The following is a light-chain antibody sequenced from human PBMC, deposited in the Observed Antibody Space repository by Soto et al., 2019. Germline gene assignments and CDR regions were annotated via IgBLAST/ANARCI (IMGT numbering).Light chain of an antibody. J-gene: IGKJ1*01. CDR3: HRSGSSPT. V-gene: IGKV3-20*01. CDR2: ATS. CDR1: QRVNAKD. Sequence: VVTQSPGTLSLSPGERATLSCRSSQRVNAKDINWYQQKSGQPPRLLIYATSTRAAGIPDRFSGSGSGTHFTLSLSGLEPEDFAMYFCHRSGSSPTFGQGTRVEVK.